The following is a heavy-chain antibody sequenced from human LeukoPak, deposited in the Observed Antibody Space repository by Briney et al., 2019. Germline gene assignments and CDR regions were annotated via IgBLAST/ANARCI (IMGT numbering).Heavy chain of an antibody. CDR3: ARQEQWLDPFDY. J-gene: IGHJ4*02. CDR1: SFTVSSSY. Sequence: GGSLRLSCAASSFTVSSSYMTWVRQAPGKGLEWVSIIYSGGSTYYADSVKGRFTISRDISKNTLYLQMNSLRAEDTAVYYCARQEQWLDPFDYWGQGTLVTVSS. CDR2: IYSGGST. D-gene: IGHD6-19*01. V-gene: IGHV3-66*04.